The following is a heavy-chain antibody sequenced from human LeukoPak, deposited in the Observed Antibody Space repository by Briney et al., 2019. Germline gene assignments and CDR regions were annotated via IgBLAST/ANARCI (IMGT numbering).Heavy chain of an antibody. CDR2: ISSSGSTI. D-gene: IGHD2-2*01. Sequence: GGSLRHSCAASGFTFSDYYMSWIRQAPGKGLEWVSYISSSGSTIYYADSVKGRFTISRDNAKNSLYLQMNSLRAEDTAVYYCAREARVPAAINFDYWGQGTLVTVSS. J-gene: IGHJ4*02. CDR1: GFTFSDYY. V-gene: IGHV3-11*01. CDR3: AREARVPAAINFDY.